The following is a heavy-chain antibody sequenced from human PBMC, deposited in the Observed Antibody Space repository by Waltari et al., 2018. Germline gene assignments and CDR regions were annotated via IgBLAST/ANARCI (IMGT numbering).Heavy chain of an antibody. CDR2: ISGSGGST. D-gene: IGHD6-19*01. CDR1: GFTFSSYA. J-gene: IGHJ3*02. CDR3: AAATEQWLVKNAFDI. Sequence: EVQLLESGGGLVQPGGSLRLSCAASGFTFSSYARSWVRQAPGKGLEWVSAISGSGGSTYYADSVKGRFTISRDNSKNTLYLQMNSLRAEDTAVYYCAAATEQWLVKNAFDIWGQGTMVTVSS. V-gene: IGHV3-23*01.